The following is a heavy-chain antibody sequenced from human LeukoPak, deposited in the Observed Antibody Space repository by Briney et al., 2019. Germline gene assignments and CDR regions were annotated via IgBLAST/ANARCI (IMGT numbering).Heavy chain of an antibody. CDR2: IYYSGST. J-gene: IGHJ4*02. V-gene: IGHV4-59*01. Sequence: SETLSLTCTVSGGSISSYYWSWIRQPPGKGLEWIGYIYYSGSTNYNPSLKSRVTISVDTSKNQFSLKLSSVTAADTAVYYCARPGVRGVIDYWGQGTLVTVSS. CDR1: GGSISSYY. CDR3: ARPGVRGVIDY. D-gene: IGHD3-10*01.